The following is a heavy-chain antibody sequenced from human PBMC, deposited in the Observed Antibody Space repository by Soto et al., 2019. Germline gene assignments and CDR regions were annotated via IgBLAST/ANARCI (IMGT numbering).Heavy chain of an antibody. D-gene: IGHD2-15*01. J-gene: IGHJ5*02. Sequence: PSETLSLTCAVYGGSFSGYYWSWIRQPPGKGLEWIGEINHSGSTNYNPSLKSRVTISVDTSKNQFSLKLSSVTAADTAVYYCASVSGGSCYSRCWFDPWGQGTLVTVSS. CDR2: INHSGST. V-gene: IGHV4-34*01. CDR3: ASVSGGSCYSRCWFDP. CDR1: GGSFSGYY.